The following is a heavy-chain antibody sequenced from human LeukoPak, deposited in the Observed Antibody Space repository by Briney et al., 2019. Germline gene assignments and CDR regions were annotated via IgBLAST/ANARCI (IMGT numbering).Heavy chain of an antibody. CDR2: IYYSGST. Sequence: PSETLSLTCTVSGGSISSYYWSWIRQPPGKGLEWIGYIYYSGSTNYDPYLKSRVTISVDTSKNQFSLKLSSVTAADTAVYYCARVRIAAAGTGWYYYGMDVWDQGTTVTVSS. J-gene: IGHJ6*02. CDR3: ARVRIAAAGTGWYYYGMDV. V-gene: IGHV4-59*01. D-gene: IGHD6-13*01. CDR1: GGSISSYY.